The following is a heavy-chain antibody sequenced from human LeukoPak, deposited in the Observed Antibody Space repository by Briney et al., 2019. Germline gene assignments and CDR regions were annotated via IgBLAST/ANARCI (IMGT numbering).Heavy chain of an antibody. CDR3: ARGSRTTYYYGSGSYYTQNDY. V-gene: IGHV4-34*01. J-gene: IGHJ4*02. Sequence: SETLSLTCAVYGGSFSGYYWSWIRQPPGKGLEWIGEINHSGSTNYNPPLKSRVTISVDTSKNQFSLKLSSVTAADTAVYYCARGSRTTYYYGSGSYYTQNDYWGQGTLVTVSS. D-gene: IGHD3-10*01. CDR2: INHSGST. CDR1: GGSFSGYY.